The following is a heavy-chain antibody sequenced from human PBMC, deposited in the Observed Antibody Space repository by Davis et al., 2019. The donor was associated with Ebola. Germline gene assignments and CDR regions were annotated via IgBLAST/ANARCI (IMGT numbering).Heavy chain of an antibody. CDR3: AKDHFALDVELVAKTRGEPVDAFDI. V-gene: IGHV3-23*01. J-gene: IGHJ3*02. Sequence: PGGSLRLSCAASGFPFSSYAMSWVRQAPGKGLEWVSVISGSGASTYYADSVKGRFTISRDNSKNTLYLQMNSRRAEDTAVYYCAKDHFALDVELVAKTRGEPVDAFDIWGQGTMVTVSS. D-gene: IGHD5-12*01. CDR2: ISGSGAST. CDR1: GFPFSSYA.